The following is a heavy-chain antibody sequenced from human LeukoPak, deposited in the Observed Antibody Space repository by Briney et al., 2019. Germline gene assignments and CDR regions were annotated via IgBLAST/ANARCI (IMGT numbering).Heavy chain of an antibody. CDR3: VRDSGSSPAFDI. J-gene: IGHJ3*02. D-gene: IGHD1-26*01. V-gene: IGHV4-30-4*08. Sequence: PSETLSLTCTVSGASINSGDYYWTWIRQPPGKGLEWIGYIYYSGSTNYNPSLKSRVSMLVDTSKNQFSLKLSSVTAADTAVYYCVRDSGSSPAFDIWGQGTMITVSS. CDR1: GASINSGDYY. CDR2: IYYSGST.